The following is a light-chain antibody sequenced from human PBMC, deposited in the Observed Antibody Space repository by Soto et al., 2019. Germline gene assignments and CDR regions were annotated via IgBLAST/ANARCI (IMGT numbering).Light chain of an antibody. CDR2: EVC. V-gene: IGLV2-18*02. Sequence: QSVLTQPPSVSRSPGQSVTISCTGTSSAVGSYNRVSWYQQSPCTSPKLMIYEVCYRPSGVPDRFSGSKSGNTASLTISGLQAEDEADYYCSSYTSSSTYVFGTGTKVTVL. J-gene: IGLJ1*01. CDR1: SSAVGSYNR. CDR3: SSYTSSSTYV.